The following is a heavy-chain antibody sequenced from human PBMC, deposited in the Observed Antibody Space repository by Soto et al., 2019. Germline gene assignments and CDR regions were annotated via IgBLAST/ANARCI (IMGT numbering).Heavy chain of an antibody. CDR1: GDSIATNDW. Sequence: QVQLQESGPGLVKPSGTLSLTCAVSGDSIATNDWWNWVRQSPTKGLGWSGEISHRGTNYNPSIMSRVSISMDKSHNQFTLALTSVHAEDTAVYYCARGGWYRDYWGQGTQVIVSS. CDR2: ISHRGT. D-gene: IGHD6-19*01. CDR3: ARGGWYRDY. V-gene: IGHV4-4*02. J-gene: IGHJ4*02.